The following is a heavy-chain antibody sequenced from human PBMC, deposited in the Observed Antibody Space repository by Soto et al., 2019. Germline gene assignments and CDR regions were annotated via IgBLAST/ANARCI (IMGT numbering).Heavy chain of an antibody. Sequence: QVQLQESGPGLVKPSQTLSLTCTVSGGSISSGGYYWSWIRQHPGKGMEWIGNINYSGTTYYNPCLKRRVNRSVETSKNQCSLKLRSVTAADTAVYDCARDRPTYGSWSYCFDCWGQGTLVTVSS. V-gene: IGHV4-31*03. CDR1: GGSISSGGYY. D-gene: IGHD3-10*01. CDR2: INYSGTT. J-gene: IGHJ4*02. CDR3: ARDRPTYGSWSYCFDC.